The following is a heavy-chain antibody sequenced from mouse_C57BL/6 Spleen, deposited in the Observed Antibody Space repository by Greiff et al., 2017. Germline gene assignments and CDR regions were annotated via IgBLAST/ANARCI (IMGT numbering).Heavy chain of an antibody. CDR1: GFSLTSYA. Sequence: VKLMESGPGLVAPSQSLSITCTVSGFSLTSYAISWVRQPPGKGLEWLGVIWTGGGTNYNSALKSRLSLSTDNSKSQVFLKMNSLQTDDTARYYCARYDYDDGYYAMDYWGQGTSVTVSS. CDR2: IWTGGGT. V-gene: IGHV2-9-1*01. J-gene: IGHJ4*01. D-gene: IGHD2-4*01. CDR3: ARYDYDDGYYAMDY.